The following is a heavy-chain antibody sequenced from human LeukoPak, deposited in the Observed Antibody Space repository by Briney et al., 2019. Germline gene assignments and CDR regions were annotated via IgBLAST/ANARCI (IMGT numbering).Heavy chain of an antibody. J-gene: IGHJ4*02. Sequence: ASVKVSCKASGYTFTSYDINWVRQATGQGLEWMGWMNPNSGNTGYAQKFQGRVTITRNTSISTAYMELSSLRAEDTAVYYCAKTLLTDFRGITSSYKSDWGQGTLVTVSS. V-gene: IGHV1-8*03. CDR3: AKTLLTDFRGITSSYKSD. CDR1: GYTFTSYD. CDR2: MNPNSGNT. D-gene: IGHD3-10*01.